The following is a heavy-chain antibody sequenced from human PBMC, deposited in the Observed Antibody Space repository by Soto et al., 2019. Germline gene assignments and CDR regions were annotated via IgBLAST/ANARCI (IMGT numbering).Heavy chain of an antibody. V-gene: IGHV4-34*01. CDR1: GGSFSGYY. CDR3: ASTLYDYYDSSGYQGAGAFDI. Sequence: SETLSLTCAVYGGSFSGYYWIWIRQPPGKGLEWIGEINHSGSTNYNPSLKSRVTISVDTSKNQFSLKLSSVTAADTAVYYCASTLYDYYDSSGYQGAGAFDIWGQGTMVTVSS. CDR2: INHSGST. J-gene: IGHJ3*02. D-gene: IGHD3-22*01.